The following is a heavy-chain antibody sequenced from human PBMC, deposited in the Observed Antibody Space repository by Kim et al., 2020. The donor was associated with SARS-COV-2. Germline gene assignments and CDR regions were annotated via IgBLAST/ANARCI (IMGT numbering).Heavy chain of an antibody. V-gene: IGHV4-4*02. CDR2: IYHSGST. CDR3: ARVHGVTPYYYYGMDV. J-gene: IGHJ6*02. Sequence: SETLSLTCAVSGGSISSSNWWSWVRQPPGKGLEWIGEIYHSGSTNYNPSLKSRVTISVDKSKNQFSLKLSSVTAADTAVYYCARVHGVTPYYYYGMDVWGQGTTVTVSS. CDR1: GGSISSSNW. D-gene: IGHD2-21*02.